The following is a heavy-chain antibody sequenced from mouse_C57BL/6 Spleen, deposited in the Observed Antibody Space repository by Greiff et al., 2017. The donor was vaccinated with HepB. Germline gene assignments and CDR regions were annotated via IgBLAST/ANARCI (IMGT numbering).Heavy chain of an antibody. CDR2: INPGSGGT. J-gene: IGHJ4*01. V-gene: IGHV1-54*01. D-gene: IGHD1-2*01. Sequence: SGAELVRPGTSVKVSCKASGYAFTNYLIEWVKQRPGQGLEWIGVINPGSGGTNYNEKFKGKATLTADKSSSTAYMQLSSLTSEDSSVYFCARELRPGYAMDYWGQGTSVTVSS. CDR1: GYAFTNYL. CDR3: ARELRPGYAMDY.